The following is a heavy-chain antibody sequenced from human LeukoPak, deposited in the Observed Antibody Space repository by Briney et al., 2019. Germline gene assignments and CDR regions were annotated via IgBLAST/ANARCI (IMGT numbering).Heavy chain of an antibody. CDR3: ARDPTTVTTIFDS. D-gene: IGHD4-17*01. CDR1: GVSISAYY. Sequence: PSETLSLTCSVSGVSISAYYWSWIRQPAGKGLEWIGRIYPGESIYASENTNYNPSLKSRVSVSGDTSKNQVSLKLRSVTAADTAVYYCARDPTTVTTIFDSWGQGTLVTVSS. V-gene: IGHV4-4*07. CDR2: IYPGESIYASENT. J-gene: IGHJ4*02.